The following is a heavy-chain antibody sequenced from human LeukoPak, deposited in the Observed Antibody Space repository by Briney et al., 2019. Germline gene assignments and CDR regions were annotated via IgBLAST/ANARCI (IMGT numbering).Heavy chain of an antibody. V-gene: IGHV4-4*02. D-gene: IGHD3-3*01. CDR1: GGSVTSTNW. Sequence: PSETLSLTCDVAGGSVTSTNWWTWVRQPPGKGLEGIGEVHLDGRTNYNPSLKSRLIMSVDLPETHISLKLTSVTAADTAVYYCAREGGFYRPLDYSGQGTLVTVSS. CDR3: AREGGFYRPLDY. J-gene: IGHJ4*02. CDR2: VHLDGRT.